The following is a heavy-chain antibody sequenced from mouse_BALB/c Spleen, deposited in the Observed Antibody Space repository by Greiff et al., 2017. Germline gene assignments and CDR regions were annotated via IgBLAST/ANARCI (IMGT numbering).Heavy chain of an antibody. CDR2: IYPGDGDT. D-gene: IGHD4-1*01. Sequence: QVQLQQSGPELVKPGASVKISCKASGYAFSSSWMNWVKQRPGQGLEWIGRIYPGDGDTNYNGKFKGKATLTADKSSSTAYMQLSSLTSVDSAVYFCARPGTRGYYFDYWGQGTTLTVSS. J-gene: IGHJ2*01. V-gene: IGHV1-82*01. CDR3: ARPGTRGYYFDY. CDR1: GYAFSSSW.